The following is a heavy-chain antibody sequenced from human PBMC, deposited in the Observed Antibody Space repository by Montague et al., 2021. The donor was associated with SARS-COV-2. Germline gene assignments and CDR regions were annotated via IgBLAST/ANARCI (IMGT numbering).Heavy chain of an antibody. CDR1: RGSFSNYY. CDR3: ARGRPVQGSFRHFDSISSGALDI. CDR2: INQCGAP. Sequence: SETLSLTCAVSRGSFSNYYWTWIRQSPGKGLEWIGEINQCGAPNYTPSLKSRAPISLDTSKNQISLTLNSVTVADTAVFFCARGRPVQGSFRHFDSISSGALDIWAQGSLVIVSS. J-gene: IGHJ3*02. D-gene: IGHD3-9*01. V-gene: IGHV4-34*01.